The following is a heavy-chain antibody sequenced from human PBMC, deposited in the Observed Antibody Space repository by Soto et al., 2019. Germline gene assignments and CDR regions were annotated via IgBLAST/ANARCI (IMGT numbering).Heavy chain of an antibody. CDR3: ARGSTSNKYYFDY. CDR2: IYHSGST. V-gene: IGHV4-30-2*01. J-gene: IGHJ4*02. D-gene: IGHD2-2*01. Sequence: QPQLQESGSGLVKPSQTLSPTCAVSGGSISSGGYSWSWIRQPPGKGLAWIGYIYHSGSTYCNPSLESRVTISVDRSKNQFSLKLSSVTAADTDVYYCARGSTSNKYYFDYWGQGTLVTVSS. CDR1: GGSISSGGYS.